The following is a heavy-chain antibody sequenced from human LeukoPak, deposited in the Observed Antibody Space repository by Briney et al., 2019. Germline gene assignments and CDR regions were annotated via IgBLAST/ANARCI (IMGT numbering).Heavy chain of an antibody. CDR2: IITYNGNT. V-gene: IGHV1-18*01. Sequence: GASVKVSFKTSGYTFTSYVISWVRQAPGQGLEWMGWIITYNGNTYYSQKLQGRVTMTTDKSTSTAYLELRGLSYDDTAVYYCAKTTVPSEEYYYYYMDVWGKGTTVTVSS. CDR1: GYTFTSYV. J-gene: IGHJ6*03. D-gene: IGHD4-17*01. CDR3: AKTTVPSEEYYYYYMDV.